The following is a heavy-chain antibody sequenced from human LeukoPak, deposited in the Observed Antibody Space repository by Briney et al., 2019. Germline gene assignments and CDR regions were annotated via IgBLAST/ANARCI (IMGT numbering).Heavy chain of an antibody. CDR3: ARGPYGDYVDALDY. J-gene: IGHJ4*02. CDR2: ISDSSGTI. CDR1: GFTFNTYS. D-gene: IGHD4-17*01. Sequence: QTGGSLRLSCAASGFTFNTYSMNWVRQAPGKGLEWVSYISDSSGTIYYAHSVKGRFTISRDNAKNSLYLQMNSLRAEDTAVYYCARGPYGDYVDALDYWGQGTLVTVSS. V-gene: IGHV3-48*01.